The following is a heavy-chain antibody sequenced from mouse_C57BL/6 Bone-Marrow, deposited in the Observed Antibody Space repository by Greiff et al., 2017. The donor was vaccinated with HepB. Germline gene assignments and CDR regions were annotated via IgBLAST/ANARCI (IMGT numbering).Heavy chain of an antibody. V-gene: IGHV14-1*01. CDR1: GFNIKDYY. D-gene: IGHD1-1*01. CDR3: RVATRYFDV. CDR2: IDPEDGDT. Sequence: VHVKQSGAELVRPGASVKLSCTASGFNIKDYYMHWVKQRPEQGLEWIGRIDPEDGDTEYAPKFQGKAPMTADTSSNTAYLQLSSLTSEDTAVYYCRVATRYFDVWGTGTTVTVSS. J-gene: IGHJ1*03.